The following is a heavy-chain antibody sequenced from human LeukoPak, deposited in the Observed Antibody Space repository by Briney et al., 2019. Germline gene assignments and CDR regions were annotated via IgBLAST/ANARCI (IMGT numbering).Heavy chain of an antibody. D-gene: IGHD3-22*01. CDR3: ARAKTYYYDSSGYAY. Sequence: SETLSLTCAVYGGSFSGYYWSWIRQPPGKGLEWIGEINHSGSTNYNPSLKSRVTISVDTSKNQFSLKLSSVTSADTAVYYCARAKTYYYDSSGYAYWGQGTLVTVSS. J-gene: IGHJ4*02. V-gene: IGHV4-34*01. CDR2: INHSGST. CDR1: GGSFSGYY.